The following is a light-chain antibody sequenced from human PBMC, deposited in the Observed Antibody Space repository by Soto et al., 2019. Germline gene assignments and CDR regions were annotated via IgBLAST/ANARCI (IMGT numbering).Light chain of an antibody. CDR2: KVS. CDR1: QSLVHSDGIAY. Sequence: DVVMTQSPLSRPVTLGQPASISCRSNQSLVHSDGIAYFSWFQQRPGRSPRRLIYKVSNRDSGVPARFSGSGSGTDFTLKISRVEAEDVGVYYCMQRIEFPRTFGQGTKVDIK. V-gene: IGKV2-30*02. J-gene: IGKJ1*01. CDR3: MQRIEFPRT.